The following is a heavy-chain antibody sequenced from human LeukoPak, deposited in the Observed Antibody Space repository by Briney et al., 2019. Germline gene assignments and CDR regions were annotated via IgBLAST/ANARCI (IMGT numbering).Heavy chain of an antibody. Sequence: GRSLRLSCAASGFSSYGMHWVRQAPGKGLEWVAVIWYDESNKYYADSVKGRFTISRDNSRNTLYLQMNSLRAVDTAVYYCARDGFSSSWYGRALDYWGQGTLVTVSS. D-gene: IGHD6-13*01. CDR3: ARDGFSSSWYGRALDY. V-gene: IGHV3-33*01. CDR2: IWYDESNK. CDR1: GFSSYG. J-gene: IGHJ4*02.